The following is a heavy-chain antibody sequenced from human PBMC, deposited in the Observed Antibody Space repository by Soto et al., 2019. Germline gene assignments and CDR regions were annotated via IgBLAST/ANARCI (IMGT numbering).Heavy chain of an antibody. CDR2: ISAYNGNT. V-gene: IGHV1-18*04. J-gene: IGHJ3*02. CDR3: ARSPLSYYDFWSGYYRPTPPDAFDI. Sequence: QVQLVQSGAEVKKPGASVKVSCKASGYTFTSYGISWVRQAPGQGLEWMGWISAYNGNTNYAQKLKGRVTMPTDTSTSTAYMELRSLRSDDTAVYYCARSPLSYYDFWSGYYRPTPPDAFDIWGQGTMVTVSS. CDR1: GYTFTSYG. D-gene: IGHD3-3*01.